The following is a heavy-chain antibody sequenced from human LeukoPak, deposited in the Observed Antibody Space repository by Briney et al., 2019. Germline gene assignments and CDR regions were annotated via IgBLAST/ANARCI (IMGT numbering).Heavy chain of an antibody. CDR1: GGSISSYY. CDR3: ASSYSSGWYDWFDP. D-gene: IGHD6-19*01. Sequence: SETPSLTCTVSGGSISSYYWSWIRQPPGKGLEWIGYIYYSGSTNYNPSLKSRVTISVDTSKNQFSLKLSSVTAADTAVYYCASSYSSGWYDWFDPWGQGTLVTVSS. J-gene: IGHJ5*02. V-gene: IGHV4-59*01. CDR2: IYYSGST.